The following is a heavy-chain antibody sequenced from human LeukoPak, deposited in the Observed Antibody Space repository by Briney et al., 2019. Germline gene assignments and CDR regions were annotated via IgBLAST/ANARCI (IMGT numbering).Heavy chain of an antibody. CDR2: ISGGGDIT. Sequence: GGSLRLSCAASGFNFSNHAMSWVRQTAGKGREWGSAISGGGDITYYTDSVKDRFTISRDNSKDTLFLQLHSLRPGDTAVYYCVREDTPATANYWGQGTLVTISA. V-gene: IGHV3-23*01. J-gene: IGHJ4*02. CDR3: VREDTPATANY. D-gene: IGHD2-21*02. CDR1: GFNFSNHA.